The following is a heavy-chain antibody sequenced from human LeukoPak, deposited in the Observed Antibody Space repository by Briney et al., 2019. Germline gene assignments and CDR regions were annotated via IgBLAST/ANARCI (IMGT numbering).Heavy chain of an antibody. D-gene: IGHD3-22*01. CDR3: ARGSSRIYYYDSSGYSHAFDY. CDR2: TYCRSKWYT. V-gene: IGHV6-1*01. CDR1: GDSVSSNSAA. Sequence: SQTLSLTCAISGDSVSSNSAAWNWVRQSPSRGLEWLGRTYCRSKWYTDYAESVKSRITINPDTSKNQFSLQVNSVTPEDTAVYYCARGSSRIYYYDSSGYSHAFDYWGQGILVTVSS. J-gene: IGHJ4*02.